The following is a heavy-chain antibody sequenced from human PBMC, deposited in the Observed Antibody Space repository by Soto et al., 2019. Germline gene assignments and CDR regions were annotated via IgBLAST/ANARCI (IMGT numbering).Heavy chain of an antibody. CDR2: ISLSGSTI. CDR1: GFIFSSYE. CDR3: ARDHVVGATISHYYGMDV. D-gene: IGHD1-26*01. J-gene: IGHJ6*02. V-gene: IGHV3-48*03. Sequence: EVHLVEWGGGLVQPGGSLRLSCAASGFIFSSYEMNWVRQAPGKGLEWVSYISLSGSTISYADSVKGRFTISRDNAKKSLYLQMSSLRSEDTAVYYCARDHVVGATISHYYGMDVWGQGTTVTVSS.